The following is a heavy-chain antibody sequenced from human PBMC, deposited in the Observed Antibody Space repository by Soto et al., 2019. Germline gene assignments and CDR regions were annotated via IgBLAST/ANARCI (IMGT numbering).Heavy chain of an antibody. CDR1: GFTFSSYA. V-gene: IGHV3-64D*08. D-gene: IGHD3-9*01. Sequence: PGGSLRLSCSASGFTFSSYAMHWVRQAPGKGLEYVSAISSNGGSTYYADSVKGRFTISRDNSKNTLYLQMSSLRAEDTAVYYCVKEVRYFDWLLSLDYWGQGALVTVSS. CDR2: ISSNGGST. J-gene: IGHJ4*02. CDR3: VKEVRYFDWLLSLDY.